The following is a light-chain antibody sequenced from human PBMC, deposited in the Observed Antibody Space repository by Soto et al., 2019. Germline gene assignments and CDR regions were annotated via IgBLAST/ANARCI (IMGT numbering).Light chain of an antibody. CDR1: QSVGNN. Sequence: TQSPSSLSASVGDRVTSICRASQSVGNNLAWYQQKPGQAPRLLIYGASSRATGIPDRFSGSGSGTDFTLTISRLEPEDFAVYYCKQYGSSLTCGQGTRREIK. CDR2: GAS. CDR3: KQYGSSLT. J-gene: IGKJ5*01. V-gene: IGKV3-20*01.